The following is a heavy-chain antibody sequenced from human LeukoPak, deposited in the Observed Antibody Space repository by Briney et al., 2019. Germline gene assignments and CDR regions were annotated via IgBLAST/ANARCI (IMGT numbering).Heavy chain of an antibody. CDR3: ATDHLAVAGYNWFDP. V-gene: IGHV4-31*03. J-gene: IGHJ5*02. D-gene: IGHD6-13*01. CDR1: GGSITSGDSF. Sequence: PSETLSLACTISGGSITSGDSFWTWIRHHPEKGLEWIGYISYSGSPYYNPSLQTRVTISSDMSKNQFSLNLASVTAADTAVYYCATDHLAVAGYNWFDPWGQGILVTVSS. CDR2: ISYSGSP.